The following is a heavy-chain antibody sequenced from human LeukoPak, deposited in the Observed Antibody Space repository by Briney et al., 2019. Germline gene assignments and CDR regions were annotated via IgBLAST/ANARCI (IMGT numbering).Heavy chain of an antibody. CDR1: GFTFSSSA. Sequence: GGSLRLSCAASGFTFSSSAMHWVRQAPGKGLEWVAVISFDGSNKYYADSVKGRFTISRDNAKNSLYLQMNSLRAEDTAFYYCAKDGRWLQLEYYFDYWDQGTLVTVSS. CDR2: ISFDGSNK. J-gene: IGHJ4*02. V-gene: IGHV3-30*04. CDR3: AKDGRWLQLEYYFDY. D-gene: IGHD5-24*01.